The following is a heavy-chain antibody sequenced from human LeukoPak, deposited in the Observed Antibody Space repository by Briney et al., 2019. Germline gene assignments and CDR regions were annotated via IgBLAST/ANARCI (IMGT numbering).Heavy chain of an antibody. J-gene: IGHJ4*02. CDR2: IYYSGST. V-gene: IGHV4-30-4*08. CDR1: GGSISSGDYY. D-gene: IGHD1-26*01. Sequence: SETLSLTCTVSGGSISSGDYYWSWIRQPPGKGLEWIGYIYYSGSTYYNPSLKSRVTISVDTSKNQFSLKLSSVTAADTAVYYCARNSGSYDVDYWGQGTLVTVSS. CDR3: ARNSGSYDVDY.